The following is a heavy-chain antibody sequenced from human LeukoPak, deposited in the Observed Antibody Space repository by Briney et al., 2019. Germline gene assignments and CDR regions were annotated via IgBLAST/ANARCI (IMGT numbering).Heavy chain of an antibody. J-gene: IGHJ4*02. V-gene: IGHV4-4*02. D-gene: IGHD6-13*01. CDR3: ARLGDSSSWYVDY. Sequence: SGTLSLTCAVSGGSISSSNWWSWVRQPPGKGLEWIGEIYHSGSTNYNPSLKSRVTISVDKSKNQFSLKLSSVTAADTAVYYCARLGDSSSWYVDYWGQGTLVTVSS. CDR2: IYHSGST. CDR1: GGSISSSNW.